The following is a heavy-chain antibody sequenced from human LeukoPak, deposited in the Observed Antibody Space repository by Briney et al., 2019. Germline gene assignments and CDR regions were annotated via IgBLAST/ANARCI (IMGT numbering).Heavy chain of an antibody. D-gene: IGHD2-2*01. J-gene: IGHJ4*02. Sequence: GGSLRLSCAASGFTFSSYEMNWVRQAPGKGLEWVSYISSSSGNKYYADSVKGRFTISGDNAKNSLYLQMNSLRAEDTAVYYCARESCSSTSCSYFDSWGQGTLVTVSS. CDR1: GFTFSSYE. CDR2: ISSSSGNK. CDR3: ARESCSSTSCSYFDS. V-gene: IGHV3-48*03.